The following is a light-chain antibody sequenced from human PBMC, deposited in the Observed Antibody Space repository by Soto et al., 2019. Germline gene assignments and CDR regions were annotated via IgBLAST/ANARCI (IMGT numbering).Light chain of an antibody. CDR2: DAS. CDR1: QRVSGNY. J-gene: IGKJ1*01. Sequence: EVVMTQSPGTLSLSPGEAATLSCRASQRVSGNYLAWYQQKPGQSPRLVIYDASSRATGIPDRFSGSGSGTDFTLTISRLEPEDFAVYFCSQYDSSPWTVGQGTKVDIK. V-gene: IGKV3-20*01. CDR3: SQYDSSPWT.